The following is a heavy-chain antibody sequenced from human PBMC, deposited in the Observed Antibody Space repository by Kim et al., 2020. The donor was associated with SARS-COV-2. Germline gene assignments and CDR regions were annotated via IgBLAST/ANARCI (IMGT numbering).Heavy chain of an antibody. CDR2: TYYRSKWYS. CDR1: GDSVSSNSAA. V-gene: IGHV6-1*01. D-gene: IGHD4-4*01. Sequence: SQTLSLTCAISGDSVSSNSAAWSWIRQSPSRGLEWLGRTYYRSKWYSDYAPSVKSRITINAETSKNQISLQLNSVTPEDTAVYYCARDQVTSDAFDIWGQGTIVIVSS. CDR3: ARDQVTSDAFDI. J-gene: IGHJ3*02.